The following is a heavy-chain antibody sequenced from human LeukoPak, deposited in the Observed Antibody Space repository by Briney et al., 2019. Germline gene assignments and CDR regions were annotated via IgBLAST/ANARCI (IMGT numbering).Heavy chain of an antibody. CDR2: ISGSGGAT. Sequence: GGSLRLSCAASGFTLCSYAMSCVRQAPGKGLEWVSAISGSGGATYYADSVKGRFTISRDTSKNTLDLQMNSLRADDTAVHYCAKDRGDSNVWSYFDHWGQGTPVTVSS. J-gene: IGHJ4*02. D-gene: IGHD6-19*01. CDR3: AKDRGDSNVWSYFDH. CDR1: GFTLCSYA. V-gene: IGHV3-23*01.